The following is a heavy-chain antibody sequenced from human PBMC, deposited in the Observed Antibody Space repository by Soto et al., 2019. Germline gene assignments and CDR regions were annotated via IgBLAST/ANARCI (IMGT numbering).Heavy chain of an antibody. CDR1: GGSISSYY. D-gene: IGHD5-18*01. V-gene: IGHV4-59*01. J-gene: IGHJ5*02. Sequence: TLSLTCTVSGGSISSYYWSWIRQPPGKGLEWIGYIYYSGSTNYNPSLKSRVTISVDTSKNQFSLKMSSVTAADTAVYYCARSYTAMVTSYWFDPWGQGTLVTVSS. CDR2: IYYSGST. CDR3: ARSYTAMVTSYWFDP.